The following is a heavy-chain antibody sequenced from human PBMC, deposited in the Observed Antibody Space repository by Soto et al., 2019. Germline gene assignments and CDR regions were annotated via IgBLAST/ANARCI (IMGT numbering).Heavy chain of an antibody. V-gene: IGHV6-1*01. Sequence: SQTLSLTCAISVYSVSSNSAAWDWIRQSPSRGLECLGRTYYRSKWYKEYAASVRSRITINPDTSKNQFSLQFNSVSPEDTAVYYCVRTVGWLEAWGPGIMVTVSS. D-gene: IGHD2-15*01. CDR3: VRTVGWLEA. CDR2: TYYRSKWYK. J-gene: IGHJ5*02. CDR1: VYSVSSNSAA.